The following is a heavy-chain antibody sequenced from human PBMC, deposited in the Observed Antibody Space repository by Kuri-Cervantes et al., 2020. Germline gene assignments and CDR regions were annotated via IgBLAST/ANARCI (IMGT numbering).Heavy chain of an antibody. CDR2: INPDSGGA. CDR1: GYTFTGYY. D-gene: IGHD6-19*01. CDR3: ARGVKSSVWWSMDV. V-gene: IGHV1-2*02. J-gene: IGHJ6*02. Sequence: ASVKVSCKSSGYTFTGYYMQWVRQAPGQGLEWMGWINPDSGGANYAQKFQGRVTMTRDTSIGTAYMELSRLRSDDTAVYYCARGVKSSVWWSMDVWGQGTTVTVSS.